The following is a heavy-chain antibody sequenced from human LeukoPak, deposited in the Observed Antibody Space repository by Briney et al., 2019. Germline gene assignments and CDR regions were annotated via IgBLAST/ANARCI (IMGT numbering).Heavy chain of an antibody. J-gene: IGHJ4*02. Sequence: SSETLSLTCSVSGGSISTYYWTWIRQPPGKGLEWIGYIYYSGSTQYNPSLKSRVTMLVETSKNQFSLSLTSVTAADTAVYYCARDPAGNFGGAAYYFDSWGPGTLVTVSA. D-gene: IGHD4-23*01. CDR1: GGSISTYY. V-gene: IGHV4-59*01. CDR2: IYYSGST. CDR3: ARDPAGNFGGAAYYFDS.